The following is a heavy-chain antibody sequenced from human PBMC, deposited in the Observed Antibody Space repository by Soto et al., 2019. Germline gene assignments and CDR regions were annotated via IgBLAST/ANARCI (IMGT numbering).Heavy chain of an antibody. Sequence: ASVKVSCKASGYSFTDYHIHWVRQAPGQGLEWLGRINPKSGGTSTAQKFQGWVTMTTNTSISTASMELTRLTSDDTAIYYCARGDSTDCSNGVCSFFYNHDMDVWGQGTTVTVSS. CDR3: ARGDSTDCSNGVCSFFYNHDMDV. J-gene: IGHJ6*02. CDR2: INPKSGGT. CDR1: GYSFTDYH. D-gene: IGHD2-8*01. V-gene: IGHV1-2*04.